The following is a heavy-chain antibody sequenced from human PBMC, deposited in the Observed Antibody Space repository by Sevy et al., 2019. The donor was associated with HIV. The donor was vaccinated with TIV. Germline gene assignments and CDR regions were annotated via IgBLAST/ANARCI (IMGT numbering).Heavy chain of an antibody. J-gene: IGHJ4*02. D-gene: IGHD3-22*01. CDR1: GGSVSGYF. CDR2: IHHSGTT. Sequence: SETLSLTCTVSGGSVSGYFWSWIRQPPGRGLEWIGSIHHSGTTKYNPSLKSRLTISVDTSKNQFSLILTSATAADTAVYYCTRVDSSGHSDYWGQGTPVTVSS. V-gene: IGHV4-59*02. CDR3: TRVDSSGHSDY.